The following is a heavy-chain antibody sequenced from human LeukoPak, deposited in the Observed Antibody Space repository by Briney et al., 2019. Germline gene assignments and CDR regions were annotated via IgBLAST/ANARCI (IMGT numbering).Heavy chain of an antibody. J-gene: IGHJ3*02. CDR2: IWYDGSNK. Sequence: GGSLRLSCAASGFTFSSYGMHWVRQAPGKGLEWVAVIWYDGSNKYYADSVKGRFTISRDNSKNTLYLQMNSLRAEDTAVYYCARVGVLGDAFDIWGQGTMVTVSS. V-gene: IGHV3-33*01. CDR3: ARVGVLGDAFDI. CDR1: GFTFSSYG. D-gene: IGHD3-16*01.